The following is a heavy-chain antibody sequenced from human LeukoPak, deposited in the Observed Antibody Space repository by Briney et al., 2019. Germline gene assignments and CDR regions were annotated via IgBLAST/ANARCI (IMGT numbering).Heavy chain of an antibody. CDR1: GFTFSNYW. CDR3: ASGQQLGY. J-gene: IGHJ4*02. V-gene: IGHV3-7*01. D-gene: IGHD6-13*01. CDR2: IKEDGSEK. Sequence: GGSLRLSCAASGFTFSNYWMSWVRQAPGKGLEWVANIKEDGSEKYYVDSVKGRFTISRDNARNSLYLQMNSLRTEDTAVYYCASGQQLGYWGQGTLVTVSS.